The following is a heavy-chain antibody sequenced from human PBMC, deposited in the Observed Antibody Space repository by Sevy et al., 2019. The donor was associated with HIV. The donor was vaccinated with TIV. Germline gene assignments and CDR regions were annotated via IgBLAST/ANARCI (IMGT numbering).Heavy chain of an antibody. J-gene: IGHJ6*02. CDR1: GFTFSNYN. CDR3: STDPIIVLLVTNGMDV. Sequence: GGSLRLSCAASGFTFSNYNMNWVRQAPGKGLEWVGRIKSKADGGTTDYAEPVKGRFTISRDDSKNTLYLQMNSLKTEDTAVYYCSTDPIIVLLVTNGMDVWGQGTTVTVSS. CDR2: IKSKADGGTT. V-gene: IGHV3-15*01. D-gene: IGHD2-8*02.